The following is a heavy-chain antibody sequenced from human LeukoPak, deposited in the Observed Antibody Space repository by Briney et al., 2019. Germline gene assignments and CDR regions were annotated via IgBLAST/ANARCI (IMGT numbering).Heavy chain of an antibody. CDR3: ARDSQLTGDGYFDY. Sequence: ASVKVSCKGSGYTFTGYYMHWVRQAPGQGLEWMGWINPNSGGTNYAQKFQGRVTMTRDTSISTAYMELSRLRSDDTAVYYCARDSQLTGDGYFDYWGQGTLVTVSS. CDR1: GYTFTGYY. J-gene: IGHJ4*02. D-gene: IGHD7-27*01. CDR2: INPNSGGT. V-gene: IGHV1-2*02.